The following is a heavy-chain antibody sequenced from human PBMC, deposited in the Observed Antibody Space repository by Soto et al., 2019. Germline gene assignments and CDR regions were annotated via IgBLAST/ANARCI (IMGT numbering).Heavy chain of an antibody. D-gene: IGHD2-2*01. J-gene: IGHJ4*02. CDR2: IDYSGNT. V-gene: IGHV4-30-4*01. CDR3: ARYCSSTRCLIFDY. CDR1: GGSISSGNYY. Sequence: SETLSLTCTVSGGSISSGNYYWSWIRQTPGKGLEWIGYIDYSGNTFYNPSLKSRLTILVDTSTNRFSLKLNSVTAADTAVYYCARYCSSTRCLIFDYWGQGAPVTVYS.